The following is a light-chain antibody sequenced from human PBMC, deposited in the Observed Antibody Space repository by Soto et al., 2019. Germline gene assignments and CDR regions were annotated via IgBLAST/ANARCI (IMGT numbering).Light chain of an antibody. CDR1: QSISTY. Sequence: DIQMTQSPSSLSASVVDRVTIASRASQSISTYLNWYQQKPGRAPKLLIYAASTLQSGVPSRFRGSGSGTDFALTISSLRPEDFATYYCQQSYSTPWTFGQGTKVDIK. CDR2: AAS. V-gene: IGKV1-39*01. J-gene: IGKJ1*01. CDR3: QQSYSTPWT.